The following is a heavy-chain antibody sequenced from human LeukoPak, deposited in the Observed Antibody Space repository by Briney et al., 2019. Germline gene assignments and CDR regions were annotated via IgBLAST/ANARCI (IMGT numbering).Heavy chain of an antibody. CDR1: GFTFSSYT. J-gene: IGHJ6*02. CDR3: AKIYGWFGSKKATYYYYGMDV. V-gene: IGHV3-48*04. Sequence: PGGSLRLSCAASGFTFSSYTMNWVRQAPGKGLEWVSYISTSGTTIYYADSVKGRFTISRDNAKNSLYLQMNSLRAEDTALYYCAKIYGWFGSKKATYYYYGMDVWGQGTTVTVSS. CDR2: ISTSGTTI. D-gene: IGHD3-10*01.